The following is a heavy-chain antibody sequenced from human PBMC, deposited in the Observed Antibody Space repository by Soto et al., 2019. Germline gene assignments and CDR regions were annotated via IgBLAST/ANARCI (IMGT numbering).Heavy chain of an antibody. J-gene: IGHJ4*02. CDR1: GYTFTSYG. V-gene: IGHV1-18*01. CDR3: ASGGSYSSGWYEIDY. D-gene: IGHD6-19*01. CDR2: ISAYNGNT. Sequence: ASVKVSCKASGYTFTSYGISWVRQAPGQGLEWTGWISAYNGNTNYAQKLQGRVTMTTDTSTSTAYMELRSLRSDDTAVYYCASGGSYSSGWYEIDYCGQGTLVIVSS.